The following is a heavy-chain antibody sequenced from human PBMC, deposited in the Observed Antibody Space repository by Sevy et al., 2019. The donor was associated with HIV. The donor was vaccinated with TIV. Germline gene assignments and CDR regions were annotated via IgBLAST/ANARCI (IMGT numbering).Heavy chain of an antibody. J-gene: IGHJ4*02. V-gene: IGHV4-59*01. Sequence: SETLSLTCSVSGGSISSYFWSWIRQPPGKGLEWIGYIYYTGTTNYNPSLRSRVTISLDTSKKHFSLNLTSVTAADTAVYYCARDIAVRTRVFDLWGQGTLVTVSS. D-gene: IGHD6-6*01. CDR2: IYYTGTT. CDR3: ARDIAVRTRVFDL. CDR1: GGSISSYF.